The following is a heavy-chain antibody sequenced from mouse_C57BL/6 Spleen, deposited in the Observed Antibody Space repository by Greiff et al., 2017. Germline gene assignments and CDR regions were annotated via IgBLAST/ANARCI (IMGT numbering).Heavy chain of an antibody. CDR3: ARDTAVVEDWYFEV. CDR2: IDPNSGGT. J-gene: IGHJ1*03. V-gene: IGHV1-72*01. Sequence: QVQLQQPGAELVKPGASVKLSCKASGYTFTSYWMHWVKQRPGLGLEWIGRIDPNSGGTNYNEKFKSKATLTVDKPSSTAYMQLSSLTSEDSAVYYCARDTAVVEDWYFEVWGTGTTVTVSS. CDR1: GYTFTSYW. D-gene: IGHD1-1*01.